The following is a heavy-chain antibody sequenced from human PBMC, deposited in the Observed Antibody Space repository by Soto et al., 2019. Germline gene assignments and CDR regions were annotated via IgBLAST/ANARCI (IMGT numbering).Heavy chain of an antibody. CDR3: AKKQTSSASPPKWFDP. V-gene: IGHV3-23*01. CDR1: GFTFSSYA. Sequence: PGGSLRLSCAASGFTFSSYAMSWVRQAPGKGLEWVSGISGSGGSTYYADSVKGRFTISRDNSKNMLYLQMNSLRAEDTAVYYCAKKQTSSASPPKWFDPWGHGTMVTLXS. D-gene: IGHD2-2*01. CDR2: ISGSGGST. J-gene: IGHJ5*02.